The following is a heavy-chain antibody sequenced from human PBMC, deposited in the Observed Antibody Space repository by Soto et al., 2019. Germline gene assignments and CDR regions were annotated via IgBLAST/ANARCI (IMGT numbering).Heavy chain of an antibody. CDR1: GFTFSNYA. CDR2: MSAGGGRT. V-gene: IGHV3-23*01. Sequence: PGGSLRLSCAASGFTFSNYAMSWVRQAPGKGLEWVSGMSAGGGRTYYVDSVKGRFTIFRDNFNNTLYLQMNSLRAEDTAVYYCAKNYDILTAFDDWGQGTLVTVSS. J-gene: IGHJ4*02. CDR3: AKNYDILTAFDD. D-gene: IGHD3-9*01.